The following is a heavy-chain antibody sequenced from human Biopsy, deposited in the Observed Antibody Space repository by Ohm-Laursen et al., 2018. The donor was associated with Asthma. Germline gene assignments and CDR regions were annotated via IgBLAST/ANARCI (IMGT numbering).Heavy chain of an antibody. CDR3: ARKAGSCISRTCYSLDF. Sequence: GASVTVSCKSLGGTFNTYVIGWVRQAPGQGPEWMGGINSVFGTTTYPQKFQDRVTITADDSTSTVYMELSSLRSEDTAVYYCARKAGSCISRTCYSLDFWGQGTLVTVSS. J-gene: IGHJ4*02. CDR1: GGTFNTYV. V-gene: IGHV1-69*13. D-gene: IGHD2-2*01. CDR2: INSVFGTT.